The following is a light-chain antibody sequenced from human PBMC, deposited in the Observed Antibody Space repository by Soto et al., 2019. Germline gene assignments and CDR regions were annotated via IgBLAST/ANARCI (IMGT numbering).Light chain of an antibody. CDR2: GAS. Sequence: EIVMTQSPATLSVSPGERATLSCRASQSVSDNLAWYKQTSGRAPRLLIYGASIRATGIPARFSGSGSGTEFTLTISSLQSEDFAVYYCQQYNNWPLTFGGGTRWIS. J-gene: IGKJ4*01. CDR1: QSVSDN. V-gene: IGKV3D-15*01. CDR3: QQYNNWPLT.